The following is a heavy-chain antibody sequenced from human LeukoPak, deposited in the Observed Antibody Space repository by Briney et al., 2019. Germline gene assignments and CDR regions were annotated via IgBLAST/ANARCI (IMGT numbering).Heavy chain of an antibody. Sequence: SETLSLTCTVSGGSLSSSYWNWIRQPPGKGLEWIGNIYCSGTTNYNPSLKSRVTISTDTSRNQVSLRLSSVTAADTAVYYCSGGRWFDPWGQGALVTVSS. CDR1: GGSLSSSY. J-gene: IGHJ5*02. D-gene: IGHD3-16*01. CDR3: SGGRWFDP. CDR2: IYCSGTT. V-gene: IGHV4-59*01.